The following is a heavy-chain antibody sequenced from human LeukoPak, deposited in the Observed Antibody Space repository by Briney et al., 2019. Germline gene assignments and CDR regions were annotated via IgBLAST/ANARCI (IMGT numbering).Heavy chain of an antibody. J-gene: IGHJ4*02. Sequence: QPGGSLRLSCAASGFTVSSNHMSWVRQAPGKGLEWVAVISYDGSNKYYADSVKGRFTISRDNSKNTLYLQMNSLRAEDTAVYYCARDSFLVAAAGTGNLDYWGQGTLVTVSS. CDR3: ARDSFLVAAAGTGNLDY. CDR2: ISYDGSNK. CDR1: GFTVSSNH. V-gene: IGHV3-30-3*01. D-gene: IGHD6-13*01.